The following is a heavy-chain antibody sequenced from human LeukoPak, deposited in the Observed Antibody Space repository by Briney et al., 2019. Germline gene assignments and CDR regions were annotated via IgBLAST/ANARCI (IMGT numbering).Heavy chain of an antibody. J-gene: IGHJ4*02. CDR1: GFTFSSYE. CDR2: ISSSGSTI. D-gene: IGHD3-22*01. CDR3: ARDSYYYDSSGLLY. V-gene: IGHV3-48*03. Sequence: GGSLRLSCAASGFTFSSYEMNWVRQAPGKGLEWVSYISSSGSTIYYADSVKGRFTISRDNAKNSLYLQMNSLRAEDTAVYYCARDSYYYDSSGLLYWGQGTLVTVSS.